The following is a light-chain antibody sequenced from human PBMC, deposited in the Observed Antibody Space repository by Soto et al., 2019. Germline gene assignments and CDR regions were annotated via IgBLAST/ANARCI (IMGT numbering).Light chain of an antibody. J-gene: IGKJ4*01. CDR1: QSISTW. CDR3: QQYNTH. CDR2: KAS. V-gene: IGKV1-5*03. Sequence: DIQMTQSPSTLSASVGDRVTITCRASQSISTWLAWYQQKPGKPPKILIYKASTVDSGVLSRFSGSGSGTEFTLTISRLQPDDFATYYCQQYNTHFGGGTKVEIK.